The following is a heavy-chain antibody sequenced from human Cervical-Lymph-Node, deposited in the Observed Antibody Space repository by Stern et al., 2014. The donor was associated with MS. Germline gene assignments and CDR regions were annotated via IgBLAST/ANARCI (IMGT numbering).Heavy chain of an antibody. CDR3: ARDSSDTWNGPIDA. J-gene: IGHJ5*02. Sequence: QVQLQESGPGLVKPSETLSLTCTVSGGSIINYYWSWIRQTPGKGLEWIGYIYYTGRTNYNPSLKSRVTISVDTSKNQLSLMLRSLTAADTAVYYCARDSSDTWNGPIDAWGQGTQVIVSS. CDR2: IYYTGRT. D-gene: IGHD1-1*01. CDR1: GGSIINYY. V-gene: IGHV4-59*01.